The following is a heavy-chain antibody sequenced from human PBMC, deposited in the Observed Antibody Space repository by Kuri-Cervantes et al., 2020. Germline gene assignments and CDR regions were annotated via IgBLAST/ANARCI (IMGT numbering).Heavy chain of an antibody. D-gene: IGHD3-3*01. J-gene: IGHJ4*02. Sequence: ASVKVSCKASGYTFTGYYMHWVRQAPGQGLEWMGWINPNSGDTKYAQKFQGWFTVTRDTSVSTAYMEVRRLRSDDTAVYYCARGTRITIFGEAIDRYDSWGQGTLVTVSS. CDR2: INPNSGDT. CDR1: GYTFTGYY. V-gene: IGHV1-2*04. CDR3: ARGTRITIFGEAIDRYDS.